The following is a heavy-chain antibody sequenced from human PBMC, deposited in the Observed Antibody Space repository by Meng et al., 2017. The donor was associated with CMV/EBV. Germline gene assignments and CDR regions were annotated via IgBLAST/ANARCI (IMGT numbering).Heavy chain of an antibody. CDR2: IRSKAYGGTT. CDR3: AKTGAYCSSTSCLSGMDV. CDR1: GFTFGDYA. V-gene: IGHV3-49*04. Sequence: SCTASGFTFGDYAMSWVRQAPGRGLEWVGFIRSKAYGGTTEYAASVKGRFTISRDDSKSIAYLQMNSLKTEDTAVYYCAKTGAYCSSTSCLSGMDVWGQGTTVTVSS. D-gene: IGHD2-2*01. J-gene: IGHJ6*02.